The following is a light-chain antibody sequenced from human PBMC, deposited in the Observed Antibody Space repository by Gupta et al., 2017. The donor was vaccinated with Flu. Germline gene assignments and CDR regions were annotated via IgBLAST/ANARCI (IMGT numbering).Light chain of an antibody. CDR3: TQRKDWPRT. Sequence: APRPSAPMYRGALYCRANRGGGTVLPWFQQRPGQAPRRLIYVGSHRDPGIPARFIGSGSGTDFTLKISSIEAEDVAIYSCTQRKDWPRTFGQGTRLE. CDR1: RGGGTV. J-gene: IGKJ5*01. CDR2: VGS. V-gene: IGKV3-11*01.